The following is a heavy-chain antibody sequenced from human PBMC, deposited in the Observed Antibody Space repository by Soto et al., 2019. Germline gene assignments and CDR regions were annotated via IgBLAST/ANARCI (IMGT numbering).Heavy chain of an antibody. J-gene: IGHJ6*02. CDR1: GGSVNTGDNY. CDR2: IYHTGNT. CDR3: AREPPDGMDV. Sequence: HVQLHQSGPRLVKPSQTLSLACSVIGGSVNTGDNYWSWVRQSPGRGREWIGYIYHTGNTFYNPALENRVTMSVDASKNQCSPTLTSVTAADTAVYFCAREPPDGMDVWGQGTNVTVSS. V-gene: IGHV4-30-4*01.